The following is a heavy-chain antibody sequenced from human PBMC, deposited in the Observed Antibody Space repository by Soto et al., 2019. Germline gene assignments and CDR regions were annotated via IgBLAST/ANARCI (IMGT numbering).Heavy chain of an antibody. CDR3: VPAWNRPLKFGKSRETYYYGSGSQNLRY. J-gene: IGHJ4*02. V-gene: IGHV3-21*01. D-gene: IGHD3-10*01. Sequence: GGSLRLSCAASGFTFSSYSMNWVRQAPGKGLEWVSSISSSSSYIYYADSVKGRFTISRDNAKNSLYLQMNSLRAEDTAVYYCVPAWNRPLKFGKSRETYYYGSGSQNLRYWGQGTLVTVSS. CDR2: ISSSSSYI. CDR1: GFTFSSYS.